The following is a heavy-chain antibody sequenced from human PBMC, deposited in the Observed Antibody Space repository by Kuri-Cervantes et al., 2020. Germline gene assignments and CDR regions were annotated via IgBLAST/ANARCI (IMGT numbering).Heavy chain of an antibody. CDR1: GYSFASHD. D-gene: IGHD6-19*01. J-gene: IGHJ5*02. V-gene: IGHV1-8*02. CDR2: MNPESGDT. Sequence: ASVKVSCKASGYSFASHDINWVRQAPGQGLEWIGWMNPESGDTGYAEKFQGRVNITRRTSITTAYMELSSLRSEDTAVYYCARVGAVAGTGNWFDPWGQGTLVTVSS. CDR3: ARVGAVAGTGNWFDP.